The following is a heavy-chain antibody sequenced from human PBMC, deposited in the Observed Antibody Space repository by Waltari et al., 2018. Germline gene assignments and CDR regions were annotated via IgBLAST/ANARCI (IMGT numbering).Heavy chain of an antibody. J-gene: IGHJ3*02. Sequence: QVQLVQSGAEVKKPGASVKVSCKASGYTFTGYYMPWVRQAPGQGLEWMGWSNPSSGGTNYAEKLQGRVTKTRDTSSSTDYMELSRLRSDDTAVYYCARDRDWNYERAFDIWGQGTMVTVSS. CDR2: SNPSSGGT. D-gene: IGHD1-7*01. CDR1: GYTFTGYY. CDR3: ARDRDWNYERAFDI. V-gene: IGHV1-2*02.